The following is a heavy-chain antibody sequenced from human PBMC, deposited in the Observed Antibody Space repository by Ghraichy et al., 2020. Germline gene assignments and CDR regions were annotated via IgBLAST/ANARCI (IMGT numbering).Heavy chain of an antibody. Sequence: GESLNISCAASGFTFSTYNMHWVRQAPGKGLEWVAVIWVDGSNKYYADSVKGRFTISRDNSKNTLYLQMNSLSAEDTAVYYCARDNFRFFGETTNWFDPWGQGTLVTDPS. D-gene: IGHD3-3*01. V-gene: IGHV3-33*01. CDR2: IWVDGSNK. CDR3: ARDNFRFFGETTNWFDP. CDR1: GFTFSTYN. J-gene: IGHJ5*02.